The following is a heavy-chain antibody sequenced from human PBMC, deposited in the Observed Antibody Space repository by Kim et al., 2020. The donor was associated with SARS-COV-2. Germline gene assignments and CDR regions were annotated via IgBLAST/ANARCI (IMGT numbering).Heavy chain of an antibody. CDR3: AKGLTWFGENQLFDY. Sequence: GGSLRLSCAASGFTFSSYGMHWVRQAPGKGLEWVAVISYDGSNKYYADSVKGRFTISRDNSKNTLYLQMNSLRAEDTAVYYCAKGLTWFGENQLFDYWGQGTLVTVSS. CDR1: GFTFSSYG. J-gene: IGHJ4*02. CDR2: ISYDGSNK. D-gene: IGHD3-10*01. V-gene: IGHV3-30*18.